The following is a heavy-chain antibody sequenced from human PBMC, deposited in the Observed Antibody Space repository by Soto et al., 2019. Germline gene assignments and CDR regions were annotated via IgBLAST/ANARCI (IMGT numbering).Heavy chain of an antibody. J-gene: IGHJ5*02. CDR3: ARRGYCSGTTCYKWFDP. Sequence: PGESLKISCKGSGYSFTSYWIGWVRQMPGKGLEWMGIIHPGDSDTRYSPSFQGQVTISADKSISTAYLQWSSLKASDTAMYYCARRGYCSGTTCYKWFDPWGQGTLVT. CDR1: GYSFTSYW. V-gene: IGHV5-51*01. CDR2: IHPGDSDT. D-gene: IGHD2-2*02.